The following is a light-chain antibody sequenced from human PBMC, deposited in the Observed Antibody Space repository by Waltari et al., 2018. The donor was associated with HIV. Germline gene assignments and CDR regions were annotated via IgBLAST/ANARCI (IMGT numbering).Light chain of an antibody. Sequence: QSALTQPRSVSGSPGQSVTISCAGTSNDVGGFNYVSWLQQFPGEAPKVINYDDRQRPPGVPDRFPGSKSGNTASLTISGLQAEDEADYYCYSYAGSYTSIFGGGTKLTVL. CDR3: YSYAGSYTSI. J-gene: IGLJ2*01. V-gene: IGLV2-11*01. CDR1: SNDVGGFNY. CDR2: DDR.